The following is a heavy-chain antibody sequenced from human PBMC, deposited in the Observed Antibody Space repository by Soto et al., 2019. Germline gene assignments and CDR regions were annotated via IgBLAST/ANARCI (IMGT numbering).Heavy chain of an antibody. D-gene: IGHD2-2*01. CDR2: VSFDGSNS. V-gene: IGHV3-30-3*01. Sequence: QVQLVESGGGVVQPGRALRLSCAASGFTFSNYAMHLVRQAPGKGLYWVAVVSFDGSNSYYADSVKGRFTISRDNSKNTLFLQMNSLRPEDTAVYFCASPIVPAIQNHPYYYYGLDVWGQGTTVTVSS. CDR3: ASPIVPAIQNHPYYYYGLDV. J-gene: IGHJ6*02. CDR1: GFTFSNYA.